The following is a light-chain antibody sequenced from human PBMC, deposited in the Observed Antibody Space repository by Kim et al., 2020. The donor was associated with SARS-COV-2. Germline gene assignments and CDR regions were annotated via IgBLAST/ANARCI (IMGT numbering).Light chain of an antibody. CDR3: CSYAGSVTLYV. J-gene: IGLJ1*01. CDR2: EVS. V-gene: IGLV2-23*02. Sequence: QSITISCTGSSGYVGSYNFVSWYQHHPGRPPKLIIFEVSKRPSGVSNRFSGSKSGNTASLTISGLQAEDEGDYYCCSYAGSVTLYVFGTGTKVTVL. CDR1: SGYVGSYNF.